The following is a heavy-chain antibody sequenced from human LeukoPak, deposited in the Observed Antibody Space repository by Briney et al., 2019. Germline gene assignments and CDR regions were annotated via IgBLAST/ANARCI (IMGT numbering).Heavy chain of an antibody. J-gene: IGHJ4*02. CDR3: ARVRAEQYSSGWYQDY. V-gene: IGHV3-21*01. CDR1: GFTFSNYG. Sequence: GGSLRLSCAASGFTFSNYGMSWVRQAPGKGLEWVSSLSGTSTYIYYADSVKGRFTISRDNAKSSLYLQMSSLRAEDTAVYYCARVRAEQYSSGWYQDYWGQGTLVTVSS. CDR2: LSGTSTYI. D-gene: IGHD6-19*01.